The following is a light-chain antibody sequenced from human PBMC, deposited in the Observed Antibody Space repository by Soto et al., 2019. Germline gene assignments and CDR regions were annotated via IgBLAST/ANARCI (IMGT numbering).Light chain of an antibody. CDR2: WAS. Sequence: DIVMTQSPDSLAVSLGERATINCKSSQSVLYSPNNKNYLAWYQHKPGQPPKLLIYWASTRESGVPDRFSGSGSGTDFTLTISSLQAEDVAVYYCQQYYSAPPHTFGQGTKLEIK. J-gene: IGKJ2*01. CDR3: QQYYSAPPHT. CDR1: QSVLYSPNNKNY. V-gene: IGKV4-1*01.